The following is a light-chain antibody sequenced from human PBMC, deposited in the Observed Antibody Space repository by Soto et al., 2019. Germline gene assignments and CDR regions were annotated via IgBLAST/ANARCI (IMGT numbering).Light chain of an antibody. J-gene: IGKJ1*01. V-gene: IGKV3-15*01. CDR3: QQYNNWPRT. Sequence: EIVMSQSPATVSVSPGERATLPCRASQSVSSDLAWYHQKPGQAPRLLIYGASTRATGIPARFSGSGSGTEFTLTINSLQSEDFAVYYCQQYNNWPRTFGQGTKV. CDR2: GAS. CDR1: QSVSSD.